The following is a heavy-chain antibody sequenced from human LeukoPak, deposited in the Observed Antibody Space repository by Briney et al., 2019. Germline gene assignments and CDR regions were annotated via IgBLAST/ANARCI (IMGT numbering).Heavy chain of an antibody. Sequence: PGGSLRLSCAASGFTFSNYGMNWVRQAPGKGLEWVSIITSGVGITYYADSVKGRFTISRDNSKNTLCLQMSSLRAEDTAVYYCAKGDYYDLDYWGQGTLVTVSS. CDR3: AKGDYYDLDY. D-gene: IGHD3-22*01. J-gene: IGHJ4*02. V-gene: IGHV3-23*01. CDR1: GFTFSNYG. CDR2: ITSGVGIT.